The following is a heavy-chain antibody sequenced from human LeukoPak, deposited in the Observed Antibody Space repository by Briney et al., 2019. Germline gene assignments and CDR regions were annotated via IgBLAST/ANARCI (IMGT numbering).Heavy chain of an antibody. Sequence: GSLRLSCAVSGFTLRRYWMDLVRQGSGRGVEWVASKNQDESETYYVASVEGRFTISRDNAKNSLYLQMNSLRVEDAAIYYCVRSWLLVAATRPTDYWGQGTLVTVSS. D-gene: IGHD1-26*01. V-gene: IGHV3-7*01. CDR2: KNQDESET. J-gene: IGHJ4*02. CDR1: GFTLRRYW. CDR3: VRSWLLVAATRPTDY.